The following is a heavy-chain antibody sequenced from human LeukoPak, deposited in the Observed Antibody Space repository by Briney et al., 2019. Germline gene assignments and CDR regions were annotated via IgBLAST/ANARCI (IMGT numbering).Heavy chain of an antibody. Sequence: PSQTLSLTCTVSGGSISSGDYYWSWIRQPPGKGLEWIGYIYYSGSTYYNPSLKSRVTISVDTSKNQFSLKLSSVTAADTAVYYCARTLGSSGTYYFDYWGQGTLVTVPS. CDR2: IYYSGST. D-gene: IGHD3-22*01. CDR1: GGSISSGDYY. V-gene: IGHV4-30-4*01. CDR3: ARTLGSSGTYYFDY. J-gene: IGHJ4*02.